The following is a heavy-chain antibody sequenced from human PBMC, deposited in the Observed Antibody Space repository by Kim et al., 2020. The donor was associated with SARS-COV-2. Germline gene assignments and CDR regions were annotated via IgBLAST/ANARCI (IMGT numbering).Heavy chain of an antibody. V-gene: IGHV3-48*03. CDR2: ISSSGKTI. Sequence: GGSLRLSCAASGFTFSTYEMNWVRQAPGKGLEWVSFISSSGKTIDYADSVKGRFTISRDNAKNSLYLLMNSLRGEDTAVYYCARVSSGWYRGFDYWGQGT. CDR1: GFTFSTYE. D-gene: IGHD6-19*01. CDR3: ARVSSGWYRGFDY. J-gene: IGHJ4*02.